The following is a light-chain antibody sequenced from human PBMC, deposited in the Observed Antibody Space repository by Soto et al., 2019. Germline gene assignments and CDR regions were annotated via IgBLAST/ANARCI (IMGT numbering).Light chain of an antibody. CDR1: GSNVGASYD. CDR3: AAWDDSLNGWV. V-gene: IGLV1-40*01. CDR2: KNN. J-gene: IGLJ3*02. Sequence: QSVLTQPPSVSGAPGQTITMSCTGSGSNVGASYDVHWYQVLPGAGPRLLIYKNNNRPSGVPDRFSGSKSGTSASLAISGLQSEDEADYYCAAWDDSLNGWVFGGGTKLTVL.